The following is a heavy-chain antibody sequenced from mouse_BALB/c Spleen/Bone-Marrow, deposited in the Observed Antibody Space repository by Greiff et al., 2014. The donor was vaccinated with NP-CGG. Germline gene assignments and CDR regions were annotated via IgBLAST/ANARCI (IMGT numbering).Heavy chain of an antibody. CDR3: TRYYYRFSAWFAY. CDR1: GYTFTSYW. V-gene: IGHV1-5*01. D-gene: IGHD2-14*01. Sequence: EVQLQQSGTVLARPGASVKMSCKASGYTFTSYWMHWVKQRPGQGLEWIGAIYPGNSDTSYNQKFKGKAKLTAVTSTSTAYMELSILTNEDSAVYYCTRYYYRFSAWFAYWGQGTLVTVSA. J-gene: IGHJ3*01. CDR2: IYPGNSDT.